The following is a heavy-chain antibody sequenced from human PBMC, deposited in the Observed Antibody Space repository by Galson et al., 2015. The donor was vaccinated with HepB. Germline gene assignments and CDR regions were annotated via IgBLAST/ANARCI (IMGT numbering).Heavy chain of an antibody. CDR1: GFILRNYA. Sequence: SLRLSCAASGFILRNYAMSWVRQAPGKGLEWVSSISVTGDRTYYTDSVKGRCTISGDNSKNTLYLQMNSLRAEDTAVYFCAKGLYLDSSGSSARGPFDCWGQGTLVSVSS. CDR2: ISVTGDRT. J-gene: IGHJ4*02. D-gene: IGHD3-22*01. V-gene: IGHV3-23*01. CDR3: AKGLYLDSSGSSARGPFDC.